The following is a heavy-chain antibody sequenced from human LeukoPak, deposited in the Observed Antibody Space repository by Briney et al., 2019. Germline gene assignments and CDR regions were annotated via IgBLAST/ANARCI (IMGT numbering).Heavy chain of an antibody. Sequence: ASVKVSCKAPGYTFTSYDINWVRQATGQGLEWMGWMNPNSGNTGYAQKFQGRVTMTRNTSISTAYMELSSLRSEDTAVYYCARESGYSYGYSFRYWGQGTLVTVSS. CDR1: GYTFTSYD. CDR3: ARESGYSYGYSFRY. V-gene: IGHV1-8*01. J-gene: IGHJ4*02. CDR2: MNPNSGNT. D-gene: IGHD5-18*01.